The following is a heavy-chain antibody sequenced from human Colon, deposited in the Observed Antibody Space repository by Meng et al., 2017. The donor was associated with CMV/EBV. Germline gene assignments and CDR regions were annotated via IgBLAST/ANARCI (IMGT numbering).Heavy chain of an antibody. V-gene: IGHV3-23*03. CDR3: AKDRMIVDPQGFDF. CDR1: GFTFSTYA. D-gene: IGHD3-22*01. J-gene: IGHJ4*02. CDR2: IYSGGDDT. Sequence: GGSLRLSCAASGFTFSTYAMSWVRQAPGKGLEWVSLIYSGGDDTYYADSVKGRFTISRDNSKNTVFLQLDSLRAEDTAIYYCAKDRMIVDPQGFDFWGQGTLVTVSS.